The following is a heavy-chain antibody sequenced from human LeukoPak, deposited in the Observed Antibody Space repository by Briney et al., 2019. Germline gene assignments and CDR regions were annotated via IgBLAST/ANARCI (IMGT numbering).Heavy chain of an antibody. CDR2: VHLNGAT. CDR3: TRESGAFSPFGF. Sequence: SGTLSLTCGVSGGSISSTNWWSWVRQPPGKGLEWIGEVHLNGATNYNPSLESRFSMSIDKSNNHLSLEVTSVTAADTAMYYCTRESGAFSPFGFWGQGTLVTVSS. V-gene: IGHV4-4*02. D-gene: IGHD1-26*01. CDR1: GGSISSTNW. J-gene: IGHJ4*02.